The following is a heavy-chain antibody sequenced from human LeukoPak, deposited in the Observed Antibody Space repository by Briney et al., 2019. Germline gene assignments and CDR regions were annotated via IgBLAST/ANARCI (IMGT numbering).Heavy chain of an antibody. D-gene: IGHD3-22*01. V-gene: IGHV4-39*07. CDR1: GGSISSSSYY. J-gene: IGHJ4*02. CDR3: ARGSYYYDSSLHY. CDR2: IYYSGST. Sequence: PSETLSLTCTVSGGSISSSSYYWGWIRQPPGKGLEWIGSIYYSGSTYYNPSLKSRVTISVDTSKNQFSLKLSSVTAADTAVYYCARGSYYYDSSLHYWGQGTLVTVSS.